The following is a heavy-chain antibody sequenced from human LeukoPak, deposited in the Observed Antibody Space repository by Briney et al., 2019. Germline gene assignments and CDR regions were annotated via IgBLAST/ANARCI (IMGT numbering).Heavy chain of an antibody. D-gene: IGHD3-10*01. Sequence: GGSLRLSCAASGFTFSSYAMSWVRQAPGKGLEWVSAISGSGGSTYYADSVKGRFTISRDNSKNTLYLQMNSLRAEDTAVYYRAKDWREGSGSYDNWFDPWGQGTLVTVSS. V-gene: IGHV3-23*01. CDR1: GFTFSSYA. CDR3: AKDWREGSGSYDNWFDP. J-gene: IGHJ5*02. CDR2: ISGSGGST.